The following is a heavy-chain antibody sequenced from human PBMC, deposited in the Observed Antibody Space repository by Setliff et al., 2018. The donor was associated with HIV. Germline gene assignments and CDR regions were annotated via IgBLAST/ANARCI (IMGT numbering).Heavy chain of an antibody. D-gene: IGHD3-16*01. V-gene: IGHV4-38-2*02. CDR3: ARLDTIMLYTDC. CDR2: IYQSGST. Sequence: SETLSLTCSVSHYSISSEYYWGWSRQPPGKGLEYIGSIYQSGSTYYSPFFKSRVSMSIDRSKDQFSLRLKSLTASDTAVYYCARLDTIMLYTDCWGQGTLVTVSS. CDR1: HYSISSEYY. J-gene: IGHJ4*02.